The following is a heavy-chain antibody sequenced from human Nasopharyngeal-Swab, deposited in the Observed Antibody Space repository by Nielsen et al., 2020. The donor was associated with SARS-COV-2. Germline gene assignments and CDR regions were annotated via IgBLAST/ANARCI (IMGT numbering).Heavy chain of an antibody. Sequence: ASVKVSCKTSGYTFTDYYIHWLRQVPGQGLEWVGCINPDSGDTSYAQKFQGRVTVTRDRSRSTAYIELSRLRSDDTAVYYCARDYYDNYDSDYWGQGTLVTVSS. CDR1: GYTFTDYY. V-gene: IGHV1-2*02. J-gene: IGHJ4*02. CDR3: ARDYYDNYDSDY. CDR2: INPDSGDT. D-gene: IGHD3-22*01.